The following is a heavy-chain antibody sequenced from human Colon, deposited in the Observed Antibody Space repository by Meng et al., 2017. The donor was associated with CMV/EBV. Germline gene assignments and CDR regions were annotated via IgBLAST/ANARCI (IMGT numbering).Heavy chain of an antibody. CDR1: GFSLINYN. CDR2: ISTSSSYI. J-gene: IGHJ3*02. Sequence: GESLKISCAVSGFSLINYNMNWVRQAPGKGLEWVSSISTSSSYIYYADSVKGRFTVSRDNAKNSLFLQLRSLGAEDTAVYYCVRVSKYHCSGNICYTIDGGAFDIWGQGTMVTVSS. D-gene: IGHD2-2*02. CDR3: VRVSKYHCSGNICYTIDGGAFDI. V-gene: IGHV3-21*06.